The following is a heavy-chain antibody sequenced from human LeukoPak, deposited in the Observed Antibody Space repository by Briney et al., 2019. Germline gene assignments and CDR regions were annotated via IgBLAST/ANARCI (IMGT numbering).Heavy chain of an antibody. CDR3: AKEGGYSSTWY. V-gene: IGHV3-9*01. Sequence: SGRSLRLSCAASGFRFDDYGMHWVRQPLGKGLEWVSSINWKSDSIDYADSVKGRVTISRDNRKNTLHLEMNSLRVEDTAVYYRAKEGGYSSTWYWGQGTLVTVSS. CDR2: INWKSDSI. J-gene: IGHJ4*02. CDR1: GFRFDDYG. D-gene: IGHD6-13*01.